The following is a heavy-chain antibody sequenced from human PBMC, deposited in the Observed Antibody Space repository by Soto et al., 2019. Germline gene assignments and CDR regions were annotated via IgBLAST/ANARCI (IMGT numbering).Heavy chain of an antibody. CDR3: ARHPGYYDVLTGYSTYYFDY. CDR2: IYYRGNT. V-gene: IGHV4-59*08. D-gene: IGHD3-9*01. J-gene: IGHJ4*02. CDR1: DGSISNFY. Sequence: SEPLSLTWSVSDGSISNFYWIWIRQPPGKGLEWIGYIYYRGNTNYNPSSKSRVTISLDTSKNQFSLRLSSVTAADTAIYYCARHPGYYDVLTGYSTYYFDYWGQGALVTVSS.